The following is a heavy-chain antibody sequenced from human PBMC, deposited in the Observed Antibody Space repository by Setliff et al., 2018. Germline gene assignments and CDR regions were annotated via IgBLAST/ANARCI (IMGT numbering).Heavy chain of an antibody. D-gene: IGHD2-2*01. Sequence: VKVSCKASGYAFGSSGISWVRQAPGQGLEWMGWISAYNGYIVYAQKFQGRVTMTTDTSTTTAYMEVRSLRSGDTAVYYCARDRKEIVVKPPAASLDYWGQGTQVTVSS. CDR2: ISAYNGYI. V-gene: IGHV1-18*01. CDR3: ARDRKEIVVKPPAASLDY. CDR1: GYAFGSSG. J-gene: IGHJ4*02.